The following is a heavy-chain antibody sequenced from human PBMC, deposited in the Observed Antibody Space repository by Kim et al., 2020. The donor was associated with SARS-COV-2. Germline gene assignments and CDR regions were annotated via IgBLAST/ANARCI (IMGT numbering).Heavy chain of an antibody. CDR2: IGGGGFST. Sequence: GGSLRLSCVASGFTFSSYGMTWVRQAPGKGLEWVSGIGGGGFSTYYADSVKGRVTISRDNSKNTVYLQMNSLRVEDTAVYYCAKGNNNSPRNWFDPWGQGTLVTVSS. CDR3: AKGNNNSPRNWFDP. V-gene: IGHV3-23*01. D-gene: IGHD1-1*01. CDR1: GFTFSSYG. J-gene: IGHJ5*02.